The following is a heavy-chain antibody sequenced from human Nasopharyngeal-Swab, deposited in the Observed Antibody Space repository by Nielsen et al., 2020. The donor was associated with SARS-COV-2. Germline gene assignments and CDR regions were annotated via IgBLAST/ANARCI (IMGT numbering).Heavy chain of an antibody. Sequence: WIRQPPGKALEWLAVTFSNDEKSYSASLKSRLTISKDTSKSQVVLTMANMVPVDTATYYCARLGCTSISRHIDHWGQGTLVTVSS. V-gene: IGHV2-26*01. D-gene: IGHD2-8*01. J-gene: IGHJ4*02. CDR2: TFSNDEK. CDR3: ARLGCTSISRHIDH.